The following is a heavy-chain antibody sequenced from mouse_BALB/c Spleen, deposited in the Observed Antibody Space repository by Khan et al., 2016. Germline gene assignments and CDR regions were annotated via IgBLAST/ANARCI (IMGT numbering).Heavy chain of an antibody. D-gene: IGHD2-10*02. CDR1: GFTFNTYA. Sequence: EVQLVESGGGLVQPKGSLKLSCAASGFTFNTYAMHWVCQAPGKGLEWVARIRSKSNNYATYYADSVKDRFTISRDDSQSMLYLQMNNLKTEDTAMYYCAREGYGNYYAMDYWGQGTSVTVSS. J-gene: IGHJ4*01. CDR2: IRSKSNNYAT. V-gene: IGHV10-3*03. CDR3: AREGYGNYYAMDY.